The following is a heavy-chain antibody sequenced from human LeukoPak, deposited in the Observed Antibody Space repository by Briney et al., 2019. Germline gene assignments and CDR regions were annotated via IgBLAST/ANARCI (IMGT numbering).Heavy chain of an antibody. J-gene: IGHJ4*02. V-gene: IGHV3-23*01. Sequence: LTARSLRLSCAASGCTVSNYAMSWDRQAPGKRLEWVSAISSRPPYADSVNGQFIFSRDTSNNTLHLTVVNLTAHATAAYFLAYALAYWYFDYWGQGTLVTVSS. CDR1: GCTVSNYA. CDR3: AYALAYWYFDY. CDR2: ISSRP. D-gene: IGHD3-16*01.